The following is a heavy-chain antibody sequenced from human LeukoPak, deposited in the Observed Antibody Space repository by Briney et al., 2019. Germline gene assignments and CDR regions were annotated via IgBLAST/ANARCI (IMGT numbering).Heavy chain of an antibody. CDR1: GFTFTNSG. CDR2: ISGSGGNT. Sequence: PGGSLRLSCAASGFTFTNSGTSWVRQAPGKGLEWLSVISGSGGNTYYADSVRGRFTISRDNSKNTLYLQMNSLRAEDTAIYYCARGYSGSWSCDYWGQGTLVTVSS. J-gene: IGHJ4*02. CDR3: ARGYSGSWSCDY. V-gene: IGHV3-23*01. D-gene: IGHD6-13*01.